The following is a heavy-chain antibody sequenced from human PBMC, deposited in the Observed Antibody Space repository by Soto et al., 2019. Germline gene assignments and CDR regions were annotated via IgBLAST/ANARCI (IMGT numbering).Heavy chain of an antibody. J-gene: IGHJ3*02. CDR2: IIPILGIA. Sequence: SVKVSCKASGGTFSSYTISWVRQAPGQGLEWMGRIIPILGIANYAQKFQGRVTITADKSTNTAYMELSSLRSDDTALYYCARDWFCSGGSCRDTFDIWGQGTMVTVSS. CDR3: ARDWFCSGGSCRDTFDI. D-gene: IGHD2-15*01. V-gene: IGHV1-69*04. CDR1: GGTFSSYT.